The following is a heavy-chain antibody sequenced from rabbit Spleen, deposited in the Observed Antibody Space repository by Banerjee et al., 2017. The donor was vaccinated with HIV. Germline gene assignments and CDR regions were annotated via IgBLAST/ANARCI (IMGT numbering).Heavy chain of an antibody. CDR1: GFPFSDKAV. J-gene: IGHJ4*01. D-gene: IGHD6-1*01. CDR3: ARGEHFSVGFSAFAIYLDL. CDR2: IDTRSVNT. Sequence: QEQLEESGGGLVKPEGSLTLTCTASGFPFSDKAVMCWVRQAPGKGLELIACIDTRSVNTADATWAKGRFTISKTSSTTVTLQMTSLTAADTATYFCARGEHFSVGFSAFAIYLDLWGPGTLVTVS. V-gene: IGHV1S45*01.